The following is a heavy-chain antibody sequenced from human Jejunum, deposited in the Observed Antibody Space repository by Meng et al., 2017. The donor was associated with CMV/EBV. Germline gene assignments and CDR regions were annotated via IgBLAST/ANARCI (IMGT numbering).Heavy chain of an antibody. J-gene: IGHJ4*02. CDR1: GAPIVVITC. D-gene: IGHD2-2*01. Sequence: GAPIVVITCWSWVRQPPGKGLWWIGEICYSGSTNYNSSLESRVTISLDKSNKQFSLKLSSVTAADTAVYYCARGYASWTVDGRVGYWGQGTLVTVSS. CDR3: ARGYASWTVDGRVGY. V-gene: IGHV4-4*02. CDR2: ICYSGST.